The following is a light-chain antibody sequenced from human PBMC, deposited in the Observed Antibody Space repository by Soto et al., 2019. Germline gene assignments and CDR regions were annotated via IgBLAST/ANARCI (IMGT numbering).Light chain of an antibody. CDR1: QTLVYSDGYTY. Sequence: DVVMTQSPLSLPVTLGQPASISCRSSQTLVYSDGYTYLSWFQQRPGQSPRRLIYKVSNRDSGVQDRFSGSGSGTDFTLKISRVEAEDVGVYYCIQGSHWPRTFGQGTKVEIK. J-gene: IGKJ1*01. V-gene: IGKV2-30*01. CDR2: KVS. CDR3: IQGSHWPRT.